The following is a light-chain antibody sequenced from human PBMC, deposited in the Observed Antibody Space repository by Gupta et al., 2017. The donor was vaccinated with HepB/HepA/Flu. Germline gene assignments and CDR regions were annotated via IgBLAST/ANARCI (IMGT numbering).Light chain of an antibody. V-gene: IGLV1-40*01. CDR3: QSYDTSLSGVV. Sequence: QSVLPQPPSVSGAPGQRVAIPCAGSSSNFGADYDVHWYQQIPGTAPKLLIYRNNNRPSGVPDRFSGSKSGTSASLAITGLQAEDEADYYCQSYDTSLSGVVFGGGTKLTVL. CDR1: SSNFGADYD. J-gene: IGLJ2*01. CDR2: RNN.